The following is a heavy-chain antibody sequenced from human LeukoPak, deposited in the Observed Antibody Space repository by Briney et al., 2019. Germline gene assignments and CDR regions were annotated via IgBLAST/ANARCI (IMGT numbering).Heavy chain of an antibody. CDR2: TYITENTDDGPS. CDR3: ARDTIFHYYGSGRHFNWFDP. V-gene: IGHV4-4*07. Sequence: TSETLSLTCTVSGGSVSSYQWSWIRQPAGKGLEWIGRTYITENTDDGPSNYNPSFKSRVTVSVDRSKNQFSLRLRSVSAADTAVYFCARDTIFHYYGSGRHFNWFDPWGQGTLVTVSS. CDR1: GGSVSSYQ. D-gene: IGHD3-10*01. J-gene: IGHJ5*02.